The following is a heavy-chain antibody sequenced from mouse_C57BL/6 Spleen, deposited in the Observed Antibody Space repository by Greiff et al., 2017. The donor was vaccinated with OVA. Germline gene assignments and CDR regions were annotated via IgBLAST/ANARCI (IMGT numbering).Heavy chain of an antibody. D-gene: IGHD3-2*02. CDR2: IYPGSGST. CDR1: GYTFTSYW. Sequence: QLQLQQPGAELVKPGASVKMSCKASGYTFTSYWITWVKQRPGQGLEWIGDIYPGSGSTNYNEKFKSKATLTVDTSSSTAYMQLSSLTSEDSAVYYCARGGTAQAAWFAYWGQGTLVTVSA. CDR3: ARGGTAQAAWFAY. J-gene: IGHJ3*01. V-gene: IGHV1-55*01.